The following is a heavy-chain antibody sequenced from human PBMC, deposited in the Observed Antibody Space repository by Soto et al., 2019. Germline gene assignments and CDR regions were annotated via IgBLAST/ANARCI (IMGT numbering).Heavy chain of an antibody. Sequence: PSETLSLTCTVSGGSISSGDYYWSWIRQPPGKGLEWIGYIYYSGSTYYNPSLKSRVTISVDTSKNQFSLNLSSVTAADTAVYYCARVITYHYGMDVWSQGITVTVSS. D-gene: IGHD3-16*01. V-gene: IGHV4-30-4*01. CDR1: GGSISSGDYY. CDR3: ARVITYHYGMDV. J-gene: IGHJ6*02. CDR2: IYYSGST.